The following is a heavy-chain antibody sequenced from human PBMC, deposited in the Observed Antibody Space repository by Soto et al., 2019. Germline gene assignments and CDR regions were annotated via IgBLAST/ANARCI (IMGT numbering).Heavy chain of an antibody. D-gene: IGHD2-15*01. V-gene: IGHV4-4*02. CDR2: IYHSGST. Sequence: SETLSLTCAVSGGSFSSSNWWSWVRQPPGKGLEWIGEIYHSGSTNYNPSLKSRVTISVDKSKNQFSLKLSSVTAADTAVYYCARDPGYCSGGSCLDDAFDIWGQGTMVTVSS. CDR3: ARDPGYCSGGSCLDDAFDI. J-gene: IGHJ3*02. CDR1: GGSFSSSNW.